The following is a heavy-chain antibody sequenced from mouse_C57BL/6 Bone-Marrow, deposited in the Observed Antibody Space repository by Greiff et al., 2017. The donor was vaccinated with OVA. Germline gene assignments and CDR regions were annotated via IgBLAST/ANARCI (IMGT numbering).Heavy chain of an antibody. J-gene: IGHJ2*01. CDR1: GFTFSSYA. V-gene: IGHV5-4*03. Sequence: EVKLMESGGGLVKPGGSLKLSCAASGFTFSSYAMSWVRQTPEKRLEWVATISDGGSYTYYPDNVKGRFTISRDNAKNNLYLQMSHLKSEDTAMYYCARGPGGYWGQGTTLTVSS. CDR3: ARGPGGY. CDR2: ISDGGSYT.